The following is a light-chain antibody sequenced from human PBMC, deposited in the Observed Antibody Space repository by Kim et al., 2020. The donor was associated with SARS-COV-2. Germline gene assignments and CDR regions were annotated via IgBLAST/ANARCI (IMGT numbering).Light chain of an antibody. CDR2: GAS. Sequence: PGERVTRSCRASQSVSSSYLTWYQQKPGQAPRLLIYGASTRATGIPARFSGSGSGTDFTLTISSLQPEDFAVYYCQQDYNLAWTFGQGTKVDIK. J-gene: IGKJ1*01. V-gene: IGKV3D-7*01. CDR1: QSVSSSY. CDR3: QQDYNLAWT.